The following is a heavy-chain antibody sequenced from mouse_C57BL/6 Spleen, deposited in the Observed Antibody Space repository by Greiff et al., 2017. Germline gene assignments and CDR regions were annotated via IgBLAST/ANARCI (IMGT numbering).Heavy chain of an antibody. CDR3: ARRGVLLDY. D-gene: IGHD1-1*02. CDR1: GYSFTGYY. V-gene: IGHV1-42*01. CDR2: INPSTGGT. J-gene: IGHJ2*01. Sequence: DVQLQESGPELVKPGASVKISCKASGYSFTGYYMNWVKQSPEKSLEWIGEINPSTGGTTYNQKFKAKATLTVDKSSSTAYMQLKSLTSEDSAVYYCARRGVLLDYWGQGTTLTVSS.